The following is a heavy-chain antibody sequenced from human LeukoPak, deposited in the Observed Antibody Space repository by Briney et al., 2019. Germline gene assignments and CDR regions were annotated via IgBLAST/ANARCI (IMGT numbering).Heavy chain of an antibody. D-gene: IGHD2-15*01. CDR3: ARGLLAAPKPKNDAFDI. V-gene: IGHV4-61*02. CDR2: IYTSGST. CDR1: SGSISTSNYY. J-gene: IGHJ3*02. Sequence: SETLSLTCTVSSGSISTSNYYWSWIRQPAGKGLEWIGRIYTSGSTNYNPSLKSRVTMSVDTSKNQFSLKLSSVTAADTAVYYCARGLLAAPKPKNDAFDIWGQGTMVTVSS.